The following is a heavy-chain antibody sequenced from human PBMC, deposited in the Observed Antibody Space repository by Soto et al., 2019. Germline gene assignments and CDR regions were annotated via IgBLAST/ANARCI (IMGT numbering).Heavy chain of an antibody. CDR2: INGSGGST. J-gene: IGHJ4*02. CDR1: GITFSSNW. CDR3: AKMPSKYDILTGEDY. D-gene: IGHD3-9*01. V-gene: IGHV3-23*01. Sequence: PGGSLRLSCAASGITFSSNWMHWVRQAPGKGLVWVSRINGSGGSTYYADSVKGRFTISRDNSKNTLYLQMNSLRAEDTAVYYCAKMPSKYDILTGEDYWGQGTLVTVSS.